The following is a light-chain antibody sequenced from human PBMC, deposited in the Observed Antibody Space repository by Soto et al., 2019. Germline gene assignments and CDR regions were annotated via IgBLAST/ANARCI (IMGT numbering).Light chain of an antibody. CDR2: DAS. Sequence: DIQMTQSPSPLSASIGDRVTITCRASQSIDNWLAWYQQKPGKAPQLLIYDASRVKTGVPSRFTASGSGTEFTLTINTLQAHDSATYFCQHYNGYPYTFGRGTKVDIX. J-gene: IGKJ2*01. CDR3: QHYNGYPYT. CDR1: QSIDNW. V-gene: IGKV1-5*01.